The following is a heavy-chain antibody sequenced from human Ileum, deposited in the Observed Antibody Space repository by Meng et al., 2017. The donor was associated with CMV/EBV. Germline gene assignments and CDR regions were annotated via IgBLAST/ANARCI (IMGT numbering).Heavy chain of an antibody. CDR3: VKDWAFQYDNNGHYHFDN. Sequence: GESLKISCVASGFTFSTYAMTWVRQAPGKGLEWVSSISGGGGSTFHADSVKGRFTISRDNSKNTLYLEMNSLRVEDTAVYYCVKDWAFQYDNNGHYHFDNWGQGALVTVSS. V-gene: IGHV3-23*01. J-gene: IGHJ4*02. D-gene: IGHD3-22*01. CDR1: GFTFSTYA. CDR2: ISGGGGST.